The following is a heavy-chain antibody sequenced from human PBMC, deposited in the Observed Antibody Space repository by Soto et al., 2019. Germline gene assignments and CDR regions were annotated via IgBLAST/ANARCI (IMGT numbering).Heavy chain of an antibody. CDR1: GFTFSSYA. Sequence: EVQLLESGGGLVQPGGSLRLSCAASGFTFSSYAMSWVRQAPGKGLEWVSAISGSGGSTYYADSVKGRFTISRDNSKNPLYLQMNSLRAEATAVYYCAKDALGYCISTSCLGPDYWGQGTLVTVSS. D-gene: IGHD2-2*01. CDR2: ISGSGGST. CDR3: AKDALGYCISTSCLGPDY. V-gene: IGHV3-23*01. J-gene: IGHJ4*02.